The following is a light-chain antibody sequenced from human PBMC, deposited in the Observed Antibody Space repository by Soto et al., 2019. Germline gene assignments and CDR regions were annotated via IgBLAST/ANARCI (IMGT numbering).Light chain of an antibody. Sequence: SYELTQPPSVSVAPGQTARITCGGNNIGSKSVHWYQQKPGQAPVPVVYDDSDRPSGIPERFSGSNSGNTATLTISRVEAGDEADYYCQVWDSSSDHSWVFGTGTKVTVL. CDR1: NIGSKS. J-gene: IGLJ1*01. V-gene: IGLV3-21*02. CDR2: DDS. CDR3: QVWDSSSDHSWV.